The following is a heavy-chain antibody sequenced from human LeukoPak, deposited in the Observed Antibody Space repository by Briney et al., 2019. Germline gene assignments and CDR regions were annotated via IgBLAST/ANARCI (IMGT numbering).Heavy chain of an antibody. J-gene: IGHJ6*02. Sequence: GGSLRLSCAASGFTLSGYAMAWVRPAPGRGLEGVAGIGGSGDPTRYADSVKGRFTISRDKSKTTLFLQMNSLRVEDTAVHCCASKFGESYYYYYGLDVWGQGTTVTVSS. CDR3: ASKFGESYYYYYGLDV. CDR2: IGGSGDPT. D-gene: IGHD3-10*01. V-gene: IGHV3-23*01. CDR1: GFTLSGYA.